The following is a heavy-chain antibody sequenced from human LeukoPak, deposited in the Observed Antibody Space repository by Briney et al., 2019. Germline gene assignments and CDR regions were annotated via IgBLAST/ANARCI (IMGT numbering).Heavy chain of an antibody. D-gene: IGHD5-12*01. J-gene: IGHJ4*02. CDR2: ISSSGSTK. CDR1: GFTFSSYG. Sequence: SGGSLRLSCAASGFTFSSYGMHWVRQAPGKGLEWVSYISSSGSTKYYADSVKGRFTISRDNAKNSLYLQMNSLRAEDTAVYYCARDRSGYIDRPIDYWGQGALVTVSS. V-gene: IGHV3-48*04. CDR3: ARDRSGYIDRPIDY.